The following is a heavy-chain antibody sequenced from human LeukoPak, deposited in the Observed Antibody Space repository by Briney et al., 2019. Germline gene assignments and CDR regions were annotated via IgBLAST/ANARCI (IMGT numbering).Heavy chain of an antibody. Sequence: SETLSLTCAVYGGSFSGHYRSWIRQPPGKGLEWIGEINHSGSTNYNPSLKSRVTISVDTSKNQFSLKLSSVTAADTAVYYCARGRKTRYGSGSSWAYGMDVWGQGTTVTVSS. D-gene: IGHD3-10*01. CDR2: INHSGST. J-gene: IGHJ6*02. CDR3: ARGRKTRYGSGSSWAYGMDV. V-gene: IGHV4-34*01. CDR1: GGSFSGHY.